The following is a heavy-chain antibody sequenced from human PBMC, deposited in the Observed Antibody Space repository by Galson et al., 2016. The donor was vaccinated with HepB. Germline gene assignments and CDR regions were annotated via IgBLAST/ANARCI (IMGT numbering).Heavy chain of an antibody. J-gene: IGHJ3*02. V-gene: IGHV3-7*04. CDR1: GFAFSSHW. CDR2: IKQDSFEK. Sequence: SLRLSCAASGFAFSSHWMTWVRQAPGKGLEWVANIKQDSFEKYYVDSVRGRFTISRDNAKNSLYLEMNSLRAEDTATYYCARELDGRAFDIWGHGTMVTVSS. CDR3: ARELDGRAFDI. D-gene: IGHD5-24*01.